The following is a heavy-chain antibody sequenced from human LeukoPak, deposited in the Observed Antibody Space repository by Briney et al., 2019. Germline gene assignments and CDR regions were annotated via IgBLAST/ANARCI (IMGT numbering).Heavy chain of an antibody. CDR2: FDPEDGET. J-gene: IGHJ4*02. V-gene: IGHV1-24*01. CDR1: GYTLTELS. D-gene: IGHD3-9*01. Sequence: GASVKVSCKVSGYTLTELSMHWVRQAPGKGLEWMGGFDPEDGETIYAQKFQGRVTMTEDTSTDTAYMELSSLRSEDTAVYYCATVYVRYSDWLSEYYFDYWGQGTLVTVSS. CDR3: ATVYVRYSDWLSEYYFDY.